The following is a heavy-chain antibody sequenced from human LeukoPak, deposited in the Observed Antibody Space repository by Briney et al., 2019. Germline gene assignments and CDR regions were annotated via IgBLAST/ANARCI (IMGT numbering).Heavy chain of an antibody. J-gene: IGHJ4*02. V-gene: IGHV3-23*01. CDR2: ISGSGGST. Sequence: GGSLILSCAASGFTFSSYAMSWVRQAPGKGLEWVSAISGSGGSTYYADSVKGRFTVSRDNSKNTLYLQMNSLRAEDTAVYYCAKGGYGNPFDYWGQGTLVTVSS. D-gene: IGHD1-1*01. CDR3: AKGGYGNPFDY. CDR1: GFTFSSYA.